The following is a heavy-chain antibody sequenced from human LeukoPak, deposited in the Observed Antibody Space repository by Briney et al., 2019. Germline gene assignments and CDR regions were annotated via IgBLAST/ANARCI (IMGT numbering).Heavy chain of an antibody. Sequence: ASVKVSCKASGYTFTSHGISWVRQAPGQGLEWMGWISAYNGNTNYAQKFQGRVTITADESTSTAYMELSSLRSEDTAVYYCARPRAYGDYDFDYWGQGTLVTVSS. J-gene: IGHJ4*02. D-gene: IGHD4-17*01. CDR1: GYTFTSHG. CDR2: ISAYNGNT. V-gene: IGHV1-18*01. CDR3: ARPRAYGDYDFDY.